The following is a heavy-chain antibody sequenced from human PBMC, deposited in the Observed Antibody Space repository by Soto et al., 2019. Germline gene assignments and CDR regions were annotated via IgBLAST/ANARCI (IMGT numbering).Heavy chain of an antibody. D-gene: IGHD6-13*01. J-gene: IGHJ6*03. CDR3: AKDWRAAAGTAGFMDV. CDR2: ISGSGGST. CDR1: GFTFSSYA. V-gene: IGHV3-23*01. Sequence: GGSLRLSCAASGFTFSSYAMSWVRQAPGKGLEWVSAISGSGGSTYYADSVKGRFTISRDNSKNTLYLQMNSLRAEDTAVYYCAKDWRAAAGTAGFMDVWGKGTTVTVSS.